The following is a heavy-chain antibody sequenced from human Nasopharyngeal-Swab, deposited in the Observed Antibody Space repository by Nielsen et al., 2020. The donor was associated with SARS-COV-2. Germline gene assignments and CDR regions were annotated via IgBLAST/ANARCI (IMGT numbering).Heavy chain of an antibody. Sequence: GESLKISCAASGFTFSSYGMHWVRQAPGKGLEWVAVISYDGSNKYYADSVKGRFTISRDNSKNTLYLQMNSLGAEDTAVYYCAKDRIVVVTVWYYFDYWGQGTLVTVSS. V-gene: IGHV3-30*18. CDR1: GFTFSSYG. J-gene: IGHJ4*02. CDR3: AKDRIVVVTVWYYFDY. CDR2: ISYDGSNK. D-gene: IGHD2-21*02.